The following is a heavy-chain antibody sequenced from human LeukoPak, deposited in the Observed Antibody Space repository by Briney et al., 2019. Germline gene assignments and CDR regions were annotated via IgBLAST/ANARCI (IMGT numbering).Heavy chain of an antibody. D-gene: IGHD2-2*01. CDR1: GFTFSSYP. Sequence: GGSLRLSCAASGFTFSSYPMRWARQAPGKGLECVSAISGSGGSTYYADSVKGRFTISRDNSKNTLYLQMNSLRAEDTAVYYCAKFLNAVVPAAKYFDYWGQGTLVTVSS. J-gene: IGHJ4*02. CDR3: AKFLNAVVPAAKYFDY. V-gene: IGHV3-23*01. CDR2: ISGSGGST.